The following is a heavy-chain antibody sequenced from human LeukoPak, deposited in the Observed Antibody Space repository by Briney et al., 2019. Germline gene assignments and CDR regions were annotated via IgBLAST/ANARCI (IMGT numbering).Heavy chain of an antibody. D-gene: IGHD6-19*01. CDR3: ARVSGSGWYGAFDI. J-gene: IGHJ3*02. CDR1: GFTVSSNY. Sequence: GGSLRLSCAASGFTVSSNYMSWVRQAPGKGLEWVSVIYSGGSTYYADSVKGRFTISSDNPKNTLYLQMNSLRAEDTAVYYCARVSGSGWYGAFDIWGQGTMVTVSS. CDR2: IYSGGST. V-gene: IGHV3-53*01.